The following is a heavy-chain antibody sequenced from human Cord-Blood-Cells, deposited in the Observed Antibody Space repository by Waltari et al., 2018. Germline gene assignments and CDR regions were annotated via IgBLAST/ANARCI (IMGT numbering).Heavy chain of an antibody. J-gene: IGHJ3*02. V-gene: IGHV3-48*03. Sequence: EVQLVESGGGLVQPGGSLRLSCAASGFTFSSYEMTWVRQAPGKGLEWVSYISSSGSTIYYADSVKGRFTISRDNAKNSLYLQMNSLRAEDTAVYYCARVNDYGDYDAFDIWGQGTMVTVSS. CDR3: ARVNDYGDYDAFDI. CDR1: GFTFSSYE. D-gene: IGHD4-17*01. CDR2: ISSSGSTI.